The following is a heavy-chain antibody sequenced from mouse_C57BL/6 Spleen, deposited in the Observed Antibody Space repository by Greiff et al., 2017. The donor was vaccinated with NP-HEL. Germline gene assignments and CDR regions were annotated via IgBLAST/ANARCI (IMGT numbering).Heavy chain of an antibody. CDR3: ARNDGYYNWYFDV. CDR2: ISSGSSTI. D-gene: IGHD2-3*01. Sequence: EVNVVESGGGLVKPGGSLKLSCAASGFTFSDYGMHWVRQAPEKGLEWVAYISSGSSTIYYADTVKGRFNISRDNAKNTLFLQMTSLRSEDTAMYYCARNDGYYNWYFDVWGTGTTVTVSS. CDR1: GFTFSDYG. V-gene: IGHV5-17*01. J-gene: IGHJ1*03.